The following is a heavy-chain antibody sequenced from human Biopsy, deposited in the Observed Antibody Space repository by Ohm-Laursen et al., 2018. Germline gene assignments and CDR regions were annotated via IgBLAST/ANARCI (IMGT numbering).Heavy chain of an antibody. CDR2: FYNTETT. CDR3: ARHPTGFWFDP. V-gene: IGHV4-39*01. Sequence: SETLSLTCTVSGGSTSSSTTYYWAWLRQPPGKGLEWIGSFYNTETTFYKPSLKSRVTISVDTSTNQFSLKVSSVTAADTALYFCARHPTGFWFDPWGHGTLVTVSS. CDR1: GGSTSSSTTYY. J-gene: IGHJ5*02.